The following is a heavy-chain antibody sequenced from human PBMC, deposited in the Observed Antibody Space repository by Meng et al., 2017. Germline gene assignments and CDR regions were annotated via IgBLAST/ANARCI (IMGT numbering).Heavy chain of an antibody. Sequence: SVKVSCKASGYTFTSYAMHWVRQAPGQGLEWMGGIIPIFGTANYAQKFQGRVTITADESTSTAYMELSSLRSEDTAVYYCARAVQKKYSSGWYSPRTYYFDYWGQGTLVTVSS. V-gene: IGHV1-69*13. CDR2: IIPIFGTA. J-gene: IGHJ4*02. CDR1: GYTFTSYA. D-gene: IGHD6-19*01. CDR3: ARAVQKKYSSGWYSPRTYYFDY.